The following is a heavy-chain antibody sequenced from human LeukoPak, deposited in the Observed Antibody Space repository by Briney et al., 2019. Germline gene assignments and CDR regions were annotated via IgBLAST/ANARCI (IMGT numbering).Heavy chain of an antibody. J-gene: IGHJ4*02. CDR3: ARPAVAGTYYYFDY. V-gene: IGHV4-59*01. CDR2: IYYSGST. D-gene: IGHD6-19*01. Sequence: PSETLSLTCTVSGGSISSYYWSWIRQPPGKGLEWIGYIYYSGSTNYNPSLKSRVTISVDTSKNQFSLKLSSVTAADTAVYYCARPAVAGTYYYFDYWGQGTLVTVSS. CDR1: GGSISSYY.